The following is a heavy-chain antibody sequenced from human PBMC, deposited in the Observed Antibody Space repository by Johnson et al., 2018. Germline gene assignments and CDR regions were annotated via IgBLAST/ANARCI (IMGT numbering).Heavy chain of an antibody. CDR2: IPYDGNDK. Sequence: QVQLVQSGGGVVQPGRSLRLSCAASRFTSTYGMHWVRQAPGKGLEWVATIPYDGNDKYFADSVQGRFTISRDTSKNTLYLQMNSLKTEDTAVYYCAKFDIWGQGTMVTVSS. J-gene: IGHJ3*02. V-gene: IGHV3-30*18. CDR3: AKFDI. CDR1: RFTSTYG.